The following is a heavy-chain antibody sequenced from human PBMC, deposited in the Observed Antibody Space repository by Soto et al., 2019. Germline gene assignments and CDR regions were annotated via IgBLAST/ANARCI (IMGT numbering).Heavy chain of an antibody. CDR1: GFTFSNAW. Sequence: GGSLRLSCAASGFTFSNAWMNWVRQAPGKGLEWVGRIKSKTDGGKTDYAAPVKGRFTISRDDSKNTLYLQMNSLKTEDTAVYYCTTEGLLWFGELPPYYYGMDVWGQGTTVTVSS. J-gene: IGHJ6*02. CDR2: IKSKTDGGKT. D-gene: IGHD3-10*01. V-gene: IGHV3-15*07. CDR3: TTEGLLWFGELPPYYYGMDV.